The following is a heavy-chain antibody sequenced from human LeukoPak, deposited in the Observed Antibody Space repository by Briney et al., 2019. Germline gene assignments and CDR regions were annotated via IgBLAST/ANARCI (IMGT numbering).Heavy chain of an antibody. D-gene: IGHD5-18*01. CDR1: GFTISTYA. V-gene: IGHV3-23*01. Sequence: GGSLRLSCAASGFTISTYAMSWVRQAPGKGLEWVSGIRSSAGSTYYADSVKGRFTISRDNAKNSLYLQMNSLRAEDTAVYYCARDSQPEGFDYWGQGTLVTVSS. J-gene: IGHJ4*02. CDR2: IRSSAGST. CDR3: ARDSQPEGFDY.